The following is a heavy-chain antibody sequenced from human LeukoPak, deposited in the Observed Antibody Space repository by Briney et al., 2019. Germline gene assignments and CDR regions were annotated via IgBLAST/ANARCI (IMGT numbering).Heavy chain of an antibody. J-gene: IGHJ4*02. CDR3: ARYYYDSSGYSTLDY. Sequence: SETLSLTCTVSGGSISSYYWSWIRQPPGKGLEWIGYIYYSGSTNYNPSLKSRVTISVDTSKNQFSLKLSSVTAADTAVYYCARYYYDSSGYSTLDYWGQGTLATVSS. V-gene: IGHV4-59*08. CDR1: GGSISSYY. CDR2: IYYSGST. D-gene: IGHD3-22*01.